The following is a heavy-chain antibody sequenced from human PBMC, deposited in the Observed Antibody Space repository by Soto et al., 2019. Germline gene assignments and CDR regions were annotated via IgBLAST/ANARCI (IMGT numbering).Heavy chain of an antibody. CDR3: ARTGWVPAAIRLSSSGSNFDY. CDR1: GFTFSSYS. V-gene: IGHV3-48*02. Sequence: GGSLRLSCAASGFTFSSYSMNWVRQAPGKGLEWVSYISSSSSTIYYADSVKGRFTISRDNAKNSLYLQMNSLRDEDTAVYYCARTGWVPAAIRLSSSGSNFDYWGQGTLVTVSS. D-gene: IGHD2-2*01. CDR2: ISSSSSTI. J-gene: IGHJ4*02.